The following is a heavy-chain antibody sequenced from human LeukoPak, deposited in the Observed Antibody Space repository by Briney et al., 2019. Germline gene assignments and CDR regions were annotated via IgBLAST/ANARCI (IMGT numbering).Heavy chain of an antibody. CDR2: IIPIFGTA. V-gene: IGHV1-69*01. D-gene: IGHD3-22*01. CDR3: ARDEDSSGYFDY. CDR1: GGTFGSYA. Sequence: SVKVSCKASGGTFGSYAISWVRQAPGQGLEWMGGIIPIFGTANYAQKFQGRVTITADESTSTAYMELSSLRSEDTAVYYCARDEDSSGYFDYWGQGTLVTVSS. J-gene: IGHJ4*02.